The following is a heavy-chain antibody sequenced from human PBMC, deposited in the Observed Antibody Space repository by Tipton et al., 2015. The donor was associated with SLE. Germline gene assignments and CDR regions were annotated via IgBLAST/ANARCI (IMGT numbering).Heavy chain of an antibody. CDR3: ASLAGATAPFDY. V-gene: IGHV4-59*01. Sequence: TLSLTCTVSGGSISSYYWSWIRQPPGKGLEWIGYICYSGSTNYNPSLKSRVTISVDTSKNQFSLKLSSVTAADTAVYYCASLAGATAPFDYWGQGTLVTVSS. J-gene: IGHJ4*02. CDR1: GGSISSYY. D-gene: IGHD1-26*01. CDR2: ICYSGST.